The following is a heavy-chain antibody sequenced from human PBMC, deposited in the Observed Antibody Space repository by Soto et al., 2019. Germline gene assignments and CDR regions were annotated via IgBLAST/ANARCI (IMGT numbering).Heavy chain of an antibody. CDR2: ISYDGSNK. CDR1: GFTFSSYG. Sequence: QVQLVESGGGVVQPERSLRLSCAASGFTFSSYGMHWVRQAPGKGLEWVAVISYDGSNKYYADSVKSRFTISRDNSKNTLYLQMNSLRAEDTAVYYCAKALPRYCSGGSCYYFDYWGQGTLVTVSS. D-gene: IGHD2-15*01. J-gene: IGHJ4*02. CDR3: AKALPRYCSGGSCYYFDY. V-gene: IGHV3-30*18.